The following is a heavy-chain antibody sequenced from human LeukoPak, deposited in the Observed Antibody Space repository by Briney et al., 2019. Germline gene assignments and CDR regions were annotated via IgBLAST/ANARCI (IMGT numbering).Heavy chain of an antibody. CDR1: GYTFTGYY. V-gene: IGHV1-2*02. CDR3: ARDRRDGYNSNFDY. D-gene: IGHD5-12*01. Sequence: ASVKASCKASGYTFTGYYMHWVRQAPGQGLEWMGWINPNSGGTNYAQKFQGRVTMTRDTSISTAYMELSRLRSDDTAVYYCARDRRDGYNSNFDYWGQGTLVTVSS. CDR2: INPNSGGT. J-gene: IGHJ4*02.